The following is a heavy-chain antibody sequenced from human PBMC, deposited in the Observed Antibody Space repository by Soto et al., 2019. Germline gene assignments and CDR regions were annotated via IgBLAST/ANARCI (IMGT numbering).Heavy chain of an antibody. CDR1: GDSITSDKW. D-gene: IGHD6-13*01. Sequence: SETLSLTCAVSGDSITSDKWWSWILQPPGKGLQWNGEIYHSGSANYNPSLKSRVIISVDKSKNQFSLKLSSVTAADTAVYYCAKGDNQQQQDFWGQGTLVTVSS. CDR2: IYHSGSA. V-gene: IGHV4-4*02. J-gene: IGHJ1*01. CDR3: AKGDNQQQQDF.